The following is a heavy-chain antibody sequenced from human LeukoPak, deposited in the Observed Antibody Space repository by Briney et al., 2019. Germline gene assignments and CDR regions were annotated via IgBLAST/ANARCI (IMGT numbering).Heavy chain of an antibody. J-gene: IGHJ4*02. CDR1: GFTFTNYG. V-gene: IGHV3-30*03. CDR2: ISTDGNDK. CDR3: ARNYQLDY. Sequence: GRSLRLSCAASGFTFTNYGMHWVRQAPGKGLEWVAVISTDGNDKYYADSVKGRFTISRDNSKNTLYLQMNSLRAEDTAVYFCARNYQLDYWGQGTLVTVSS. D-gene: IGHD5-24*01.